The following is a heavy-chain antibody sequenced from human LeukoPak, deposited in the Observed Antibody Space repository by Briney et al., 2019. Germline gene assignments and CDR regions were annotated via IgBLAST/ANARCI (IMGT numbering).Heavy chain of an antibody. CDR3: AKGPYSSHWYYSDY. D-gene: IGHD6-13*01. Sequence: GGSLRLSCAAPGFTFSNYAMNWVRQAPGKGLEWVSVITGSGGNTYYADSVKGRFTISRDNSKNTLYLQMNSLRAEDTAVYYCAKGPYSSHWYYSDYWGQGTLVTVSS. J-gene: IGHJ4*02. V-gene: IGHV3-23*01. CDR1: GFTFSNYA. CDR2: ITGSGGNT.